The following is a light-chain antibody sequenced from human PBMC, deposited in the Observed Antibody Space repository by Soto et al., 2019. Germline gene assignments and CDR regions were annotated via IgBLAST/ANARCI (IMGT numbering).Light chain of an antibody. CDR1: QNVRSN. CDR2: GAS. J-gene: IGKJ3*01. CDR3: QQYADQFT. V-gene: IGKV3-15*01. Sequence: EIVMTQSPATLSVSPGERATLSCRASQNVRSNLAWYQQKPGQAPRLLIFGASTRATGIPARFSGTGSGTEFTLTISSLQSEDFATYYCQQYADQFTFGPGTRVDVQ.